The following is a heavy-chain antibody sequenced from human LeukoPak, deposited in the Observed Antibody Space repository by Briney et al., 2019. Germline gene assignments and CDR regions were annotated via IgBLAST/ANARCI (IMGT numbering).Heavy chain of an antibody. Sequence: GGSLRLSCAASGFTFSDYYMSWIRQAPGKGLEWVSYISSSGSTIYYADSVKGRFTISRDNSKNTLYLQMNSLRAEDTAVYYCARDRTMVRGVIIYWGQGTLVTVSS. CDR2: ISSSGSTI. D-gene: IGHD3-10*01. CDR1: GFTFSDYY. CDR3: ARDRTMVRGVIIY. V-gene: IGHV3-11*04. J-gene: IGHJ4*02.